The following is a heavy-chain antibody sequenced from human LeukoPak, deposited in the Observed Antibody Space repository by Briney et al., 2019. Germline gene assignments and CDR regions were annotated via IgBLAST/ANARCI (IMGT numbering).Heavy chain of an antibody. CDR1: GYTFTGYY. CDR2: INPNSGGT. V-gene: IGHV1-2*04. CDR3: ARDLWLKGHGSESYYITNWFDP. Sequence: GASVKVSCKASGYTFTGYYMHWVRQAPGQGLEWMGWINPNSGGTNYAQKFQGWVTMTRDTSISTAYMELSRLRSDDTAVCYCARDLWLKGHGSESYYITNWFDPWGQGTLVTVSS. D-gene: IGHD3-10*01. J-gene: IGHJ5*02.